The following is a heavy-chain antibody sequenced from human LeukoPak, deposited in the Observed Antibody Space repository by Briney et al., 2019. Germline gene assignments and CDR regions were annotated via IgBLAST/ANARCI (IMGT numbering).Heavy chain of an antibody. J-gene: IGHJ4*02. CDR1: GFTFDDYA. D-gene: IGHD3-10*01. V-gene: IGHV3-43D*03. CDR2: ISWDGGGT. CDR3: AKDMAAYYYASGNIDY. Sequence: GGSLRLSCAASGFTFDDYAMHWVRQAPGKGLEWVSLISWDGGGTYYADTAKGRFTISRDNSKNSLYLQMNSLRAEDTALYYCAKDMAAYYYASGNIDYWGQGTLVTVSS.